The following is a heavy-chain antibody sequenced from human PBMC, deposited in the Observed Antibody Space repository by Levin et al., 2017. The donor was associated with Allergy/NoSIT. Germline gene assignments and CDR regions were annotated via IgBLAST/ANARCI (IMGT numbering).Heavy chain of an antibody. Sequence: SETLSLTCTVSDGSIFSNYWSWIRQPPGKGLEWIGYIYYSGSTNYNPSLKSRVTISMDTSKNQFSLKLSSVTAADTAVYYCARGILELPGAISWFDTWGQGALVTVSS. D-gene: IGHD2-2*01. CDR3: ARGILELPGAISWFDT. J-gene: IGHJ5*02. CDR2: IYYSGST. V-gene: IGHV4-59*01. CDR1: DGSIFSNY.